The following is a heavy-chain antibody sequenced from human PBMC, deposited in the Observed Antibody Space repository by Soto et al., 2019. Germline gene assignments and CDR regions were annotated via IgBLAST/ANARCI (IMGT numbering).Heavy chain of an antibody. CDR3: AKVEESYYYYYGMDV. CDR2: ISGSGGST. CDR1: GVSFSSYA. D-gene: IGHD1-1*01. Sequence: GGSLRLSCAASGVSFSSYAMSWVRQAPGKGLEWVSAISGSGGSTYYADSVKGRFAISRDNSKNTLYLQMNSLRAEDTAVYYCAKVEESYYYYYGMDVWGQGTTVTVSS. V-gene: IGHV3-23*01. J-gene: IGHJ6*02.